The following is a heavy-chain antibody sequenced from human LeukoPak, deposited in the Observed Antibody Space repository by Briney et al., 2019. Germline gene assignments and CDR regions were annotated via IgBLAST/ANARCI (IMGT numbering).Heavy chain of an antibody. CDR3: ARDGTSIVGSLDY. V-gene: IGHV3-7*05. CDR2: IKQDGSEK. CDR1: GFTFRDYW. Sequence: GGSLRLSCAASGFTFRDYWMNWVRQAPGKGLEWVASIKQDGSEKYYVDSVKGRFTISRDNAKNSLYLQMTSLRAEDTAVYYCARDGTSIVGSLDYWGQGTLVTVSS. J-gene: IGHJ4*02. D-gene: IGHD1-26*01.